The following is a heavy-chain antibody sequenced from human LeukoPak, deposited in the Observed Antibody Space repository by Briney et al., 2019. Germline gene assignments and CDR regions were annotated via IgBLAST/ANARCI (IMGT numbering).Heavy chain of an antibody. CDR2: INPSGGST. Sequence: ASVKVSCKASGYTFTGYYMHWVRQAPGQGLGWMGIINPSGGSTSYAQKFQGRVTMTRDMSTSTVYMELSSLRSEDTAVYYCARGATKGYYFDYWGQGTLVTVSS. CDR3: ARGATKGYYFDY. V-gene: IGHV1-46*01. D-gene: IGHD2-8*01. CDR1: GYTFTGYY. J-gene: IGHJ4*02.